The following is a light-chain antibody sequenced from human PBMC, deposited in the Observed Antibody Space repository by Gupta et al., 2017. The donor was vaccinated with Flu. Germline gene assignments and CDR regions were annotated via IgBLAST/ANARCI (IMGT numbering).Light chain of an antibody. Sequence: SDVGGYTYVSWYQHHPGKAPKLMIFEVSNRPSGVSIRCSGSKSGNTASLTISGLQAEDEADYYCSSYTTTSGPVVVGGGTKLTVL. V-gene: IGLV2-14*01. J-gene: IGLJ3*02. CDR1: SDVGGYTY. CDR3: SSYTTTSGPVV. CDR2: EVS.